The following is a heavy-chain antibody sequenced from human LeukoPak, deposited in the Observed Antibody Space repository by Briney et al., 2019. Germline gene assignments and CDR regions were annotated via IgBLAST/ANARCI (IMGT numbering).Heavy chain of an antibody. D-gene: IGHD6-13*01. CDR2: INPISGYT. V-gene: IGHV1-8*01. Sequence: ASVKVSCKASGYTFTSYDINWVRQATGQGLEWMGWINPISGYTGFAQKFQGRVTMTGDTSISTAYTELSSLRSEDAAVYYCARGNRLYTSSWSSLPFDIWGQGTMVTVSS. CDR3: ARGNRLYTSSWSSLPFDI. J-gene: IGHJ3*02. CDR1: GYTFTSYD.